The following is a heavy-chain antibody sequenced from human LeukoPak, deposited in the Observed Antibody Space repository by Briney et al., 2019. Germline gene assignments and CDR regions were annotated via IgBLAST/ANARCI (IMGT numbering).Heavy chain of an antibody. CDR1: GFTFSGFA. V-gene: IGHV3-23*01. Sequence: GGSLRLSCAASGFTFSGFAMSWVRRTPGKGLEWVSGISGSGDNTLYAASVKGRFTISRDNSKNTLYLEMDSLRAEDTAIYYCAKMKGHPLQKYYMDVWGQGTTVTVSS. CDR3: AKMKGHPLQKYYMDV. J-gene: IGHJ6*01. CDR2: ISGSGDNT. D-gene: IGHD2/OR15-2a*01.